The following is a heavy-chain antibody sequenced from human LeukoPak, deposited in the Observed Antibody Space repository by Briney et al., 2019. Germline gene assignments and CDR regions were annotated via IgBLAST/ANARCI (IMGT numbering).Heavy chain of an antibody. Sequence: ASVKVSCKASGYSFTGYYMHWVRQAPGQGLEWMGWINPKNAGTNFAQRFQGRVTMTRDTSISTVYMELSRLRSDDTALYYCARTLYIAAVPGGFDYWGQGTLVTVSS. CDR2: INPKNAGT. CDR1: GYSFTGYY. J-gene: IGHJ4*02. V-gene: IGHV1-2*02. CDR3: ARTLYIAAVPGGFDY. D-gene: IGHD6-13*01.